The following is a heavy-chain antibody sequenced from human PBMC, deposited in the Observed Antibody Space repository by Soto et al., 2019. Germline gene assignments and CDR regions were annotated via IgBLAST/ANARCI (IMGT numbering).Heavy chain of an antibody. CDR3: AGIQLWPYFDY. V-gene: IGHV3-23*01. CDR2: ISGSGDTT. CDR1: VVTFSRYA. D-gene: IGHD5-18*01. Sequence: PVGSLRLSCAASVVTFSRYAMTWVRQAPGKGLEWVSTISGSGDTTYYADSVRGRFTISRDNFKNTLSLQMSSLRADDTAVYYCAGIQLWPYFDYWGQGTLVTVSS. J-gene: IGHJ4*02.